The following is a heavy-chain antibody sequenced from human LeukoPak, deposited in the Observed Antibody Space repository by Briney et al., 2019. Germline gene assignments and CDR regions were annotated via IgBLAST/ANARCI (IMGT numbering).Heavy chain of an antibody. V-gene: IGHV4-30-4*01. D-gene: IGHD7-27*01. CDR2: IYYSGST. Sequence: SETLSLTCTVSGVSISSGDYYWSWIRQPPGKGLEWIGYIYYSGSTYYNPSLKSRVTISVDTSRTQFSLKLSSVTAADTALYFCARVSGDRNTFATWGQGTMVTVSS. J-gene: IGHJ3*02. CDR3: ARVSGDRNTFAT. CDR1: GVSISSGDYY.